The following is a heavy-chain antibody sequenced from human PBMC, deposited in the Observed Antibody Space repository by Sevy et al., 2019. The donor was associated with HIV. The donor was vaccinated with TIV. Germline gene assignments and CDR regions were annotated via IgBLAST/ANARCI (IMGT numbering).Heavy chain of an antibody. D-gene: IGHD3-16*01. CDR3: ARTGSYADTYYYYYAMDV. Sequence: GGSLRLSCAASGFNFRSYWMTWVRQAPGKGLEWVANINQDGSEENYVDSVKGRFTIFIDNAKNSLFLQLNSLRAEDTSVYYCARTGSYADTYYYYYAMDVWGQGATVTVSS. J-gene: IGHJ6*02. CDR2: INQDGSEE. V-gene: IGHV3-7*01. CDR1: GFNFRSYW.